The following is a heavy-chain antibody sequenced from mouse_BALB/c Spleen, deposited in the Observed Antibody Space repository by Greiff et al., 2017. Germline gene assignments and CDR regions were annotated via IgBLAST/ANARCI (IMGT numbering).Heavy chain of an antibody. J-gene: IGHJ4*01. V-gene: IGHV2-2*02. Sequence: VKVVESGPGLVQPSQSLSITCTVSGFSLTSYGVHWVRQSPGKGLEWLGVIWSGGSTDYNAAFISRLSISKDNSTSQVFFKMNSLQANDTAIYYCASLLYSYYAMDYWGQGTSVTVSS. CDR1: GFSLTSYG. CDR2: IWSGGST. CDR3: ASLLYSYYAMDY. D-gene: IGHD2-1*01.